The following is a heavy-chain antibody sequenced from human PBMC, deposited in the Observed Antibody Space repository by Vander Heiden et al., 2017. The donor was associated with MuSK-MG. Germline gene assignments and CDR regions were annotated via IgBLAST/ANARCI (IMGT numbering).Heavy chain of an antibody. CDR3: AKDQTTVVTYFDY. CDR1: GFTFSSYG. Sequence: QVQLVESGGGVVQPGRSLRLSCAASGFTFSSYGIHWVRQAPGKGLEWVAVISYDGSNKYYADSVKGRFTISRDNSKNTLYLQMNSLRAEDTAVYYCAKDQTTVVTYFDYWGQGTLVTVSS. D-gene: IGHD4-17*01. J-gene: IGHJ4*02. CDR2: ISYDGSNK. V-gene: IGHV3-30*18.